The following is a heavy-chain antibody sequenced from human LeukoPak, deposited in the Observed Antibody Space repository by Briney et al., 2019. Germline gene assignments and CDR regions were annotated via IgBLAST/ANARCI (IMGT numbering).Heavy chain of an antibody. CDR3: ARAPAMGGPGIAAAGTFHY. D-gene: IGHD6-13*01. CDR1: GYTFTGYY. V-gene: IGHV1-2*06. J-gene: IGHJ4*02. Sequence: ASVKVSCKASGYTFTGYYMHWVRQAPGQGLEWVGRINPNSGGTNYAQKFQGRVTMTRDTSISTAYMELSRLRSDDTAVYYCARAPAMGGPGIAAAGTFHYWGQGTLVTVSS. CDR2: INPNSGGT.